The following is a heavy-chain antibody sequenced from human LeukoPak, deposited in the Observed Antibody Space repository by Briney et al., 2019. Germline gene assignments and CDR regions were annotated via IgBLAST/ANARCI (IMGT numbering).Heavy chain of an antibody. CDR3: ARVRRRGIVPAATNEFTPAYYFDY. V-gene: IGHV4-34*01. D-gene: IGHD2-2*01. CDR1: GGSFSGYY. J-gene: IGHJ4*02. Sequence: PSETLSLTCAVYGGSFSGYYWSWIRQPPGKGLEWIGEINHSGSTNYNPSLKSRVTISVDTSKNQFSLKLSSVTAADTAVYYCARVRRRGIVPAATNEFTPAYYFDYWGQGTLVTVSS. CDR2: INHSGST.